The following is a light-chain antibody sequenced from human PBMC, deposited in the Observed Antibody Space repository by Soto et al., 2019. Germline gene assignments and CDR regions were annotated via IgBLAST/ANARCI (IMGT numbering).Light chain of an antibody. CDR3: QQHGHWTPLT. CDR2: GAS. V-gene: IGKV3-15*01. CDR1: QSVSSQ. Sequence: EIVMTQSPATLSVSPGERATLSCRASQSVSSQLVWYQQKPGQAPRLLIYGASTRATGIPARFSGSGAGAACTFPVSSRHSEDYAVSYCQQHGHWTPLTFGGGTKVEIK. J-gene: IGKJ4*01.